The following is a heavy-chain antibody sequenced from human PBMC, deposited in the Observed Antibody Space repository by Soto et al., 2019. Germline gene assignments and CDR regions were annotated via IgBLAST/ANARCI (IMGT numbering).Heavy chain of an antibody. J-gene: IGHJ6*02. Sequence: QVQLVQSGAEVKKPGSSVKVSCKASGGTFSSHAISWVRQAPGQGLEWMGGIIPILGTANYAQKFQGRVTIIADESTSTGYMELTSLRSEDTAVYYCACTDYYSNYYYYGMDVWGQGTTVTVSS. CDR1: GGTFSSHA. D-gene: IGHD3-9*01. CDR3: ACTDYYSNYYYYGMDV. V-gene: IGHV1-69*01. CDR2: IIPILGTA.